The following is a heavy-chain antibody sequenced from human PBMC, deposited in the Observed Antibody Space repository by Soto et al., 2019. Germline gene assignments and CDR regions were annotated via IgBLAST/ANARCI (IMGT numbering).Heavy chain of an antibody. CDR3: AKDMDSSGYYRYYYYGMDV. D-gene: IGHD3-22*01. CDR1: GFTFSNYA. Sequence: EVQLLESGGGLVQPGGSLRLSCAASGFTFSNYAMTWVRQAPGKGLEWVSAISGSGGSTYYADSVKGRFTISRDNSKNSLYLQMNSLRAEDTALYYCAKDMDSSGYYRYYYYGMDVWGQGTTVTVSS. V-gene: IGHV3-23*01. J-gene: IGHJ6*02. CDR2: ISGSGGST.